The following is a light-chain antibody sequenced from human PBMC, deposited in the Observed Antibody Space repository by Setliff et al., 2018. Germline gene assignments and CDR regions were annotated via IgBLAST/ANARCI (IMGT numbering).Light chain of an antibody. CDR2: DNN. Sequence: QSVLTQPPSVSAAPGQKVTISCSGSSSNIGNNYVSWYQQLPGTAPKLLIYDNNKRPSGIPDRFSGSKSGTSATLGITGLQTGDEADYYCGTWDGSVSAGGVFGTGTKVTVL. V-gene: IGLV1-51*01. J-gene: IGLJ1*01. CDR1: SSNIGNNY. CDR3: GTWDGSVSAGGV.